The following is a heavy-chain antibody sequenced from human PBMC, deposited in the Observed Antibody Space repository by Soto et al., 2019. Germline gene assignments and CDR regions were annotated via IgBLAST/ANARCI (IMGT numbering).Heavy chain of an antibody. CDR2: ISGSGGST. CDR1: GFTFSSYA. V-gene: IGHV3-23*01. J-gene: IGHJ1*01. CDR3: AKFYDSSGYDREKYFQH. D-gene: IGHD3-22*01. Sequence: GGSLRLSCAASGFTFSSYAMSWVRQAPGKGLEWVSAISGSGGSTYYADSVKGRFTISRDNSKNTLYLQMNSLRAEDTAVYYCAKFYDSSGYDREKYFQHWGQGTLVTVSS.